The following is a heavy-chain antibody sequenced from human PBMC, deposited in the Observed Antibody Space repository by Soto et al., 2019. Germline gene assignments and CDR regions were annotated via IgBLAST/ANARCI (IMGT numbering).Heavy chain of an antibody. J-gene: IGHJ5*02. D-gene: IGHD3-10*01. Sequence: SETLSLTCSVSGGTVISGSYYWSWIRQPPGKGLEWIGYIYYSGSTNYNPSLKSRVTLSVDRSKNQFSLKLSSVTAADTAVYYCARGLGPWGQGTLVTVSS. CDR1: GGTVISGSYY. CDR2: IYYSGST. V-gene: IGHV4-61*01. CDR3: ARGLGP.